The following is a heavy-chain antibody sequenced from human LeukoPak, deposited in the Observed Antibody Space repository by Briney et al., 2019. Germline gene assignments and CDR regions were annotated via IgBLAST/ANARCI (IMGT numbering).Heavy chain of an antibody. CDR1: GFTFSSCG. CDR2: ISYDGSNK. J-gene: IGHJ4*02. Sequence: GGSLRLSCAASGFTFSSCGMHWVRQAPGKGLEWVAVISYDGSNKYYADSVKGRFTISRDNSKNTLYLQMNSLRAEDTAVYYCAKDRPSYCSGGSCYSDYFDYWGQGTLVTVSS. V-gene: IGHV3-30*18. D-gene: IGHD2-15*01. CDR3: AKDRPSYCSGGSCYSDYFDY.